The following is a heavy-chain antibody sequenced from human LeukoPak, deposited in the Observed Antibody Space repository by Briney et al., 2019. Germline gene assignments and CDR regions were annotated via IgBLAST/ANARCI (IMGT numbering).Heavy chain of an antibody. D-gene: IGHD5/OR15-5a*01. CDR3: AKDIADIVSQGASDI. Sequence: GRSVRLSCAASGFTFDDYAMHWVRQAPGKGLEWVSGINWNSGNIGYADSVKGRFTISRDNAKNSIYLQMNSLRAEDMALYYCAKDIADIVSQGASDIWGQGTMVTVSS. CDR1: GFTFDDYA. CDR2: INWNSGNI. V-gene: IGHV3-9*03. J-gene: IGHJ3*02.